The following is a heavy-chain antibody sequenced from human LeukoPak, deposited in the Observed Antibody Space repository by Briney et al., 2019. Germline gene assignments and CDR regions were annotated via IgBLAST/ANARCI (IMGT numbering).Heavy chain of an antibody. CDR3: AKRLPARFYYYMDV. Sequence: GGSLRLSCAASGFTFSDYYMSWIRQAPGKGLEWVSYISSSGSTIYYADSVKGRFTISRDNAKNSLYLQMNSLRAEDTAVYYCAKRLPARFYYYMDVWGKGTTVTVSS. J-gene: IGHJ6*03. CDR1: GFTFSDYY. CDR2: ISSSGSTI. D-gene: IGHD1-1*01. V-gene: IGHV3-11*04.